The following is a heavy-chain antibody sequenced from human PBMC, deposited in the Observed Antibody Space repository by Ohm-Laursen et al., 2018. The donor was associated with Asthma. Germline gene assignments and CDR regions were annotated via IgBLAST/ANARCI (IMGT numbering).Heavy chain of an antibody. CDR2: ISGSGGST. J-gene: IGHJ6*02. Sequence: LSLTCAAAGFTFSSYAMSWVRQAPGKGLEWASAISGSGGSTYYADSVKGRFTISRDNSKNTLYLQMNSLRAEDTAVYYCAKEHRVPANYGDYHGYYYYGMDVWGQGTTVTVSS. D-gene: IGHD4-17*01. CDR3: AKEHRVPANYGDYHGYYYYGMDV. V-gene: IGHV3-23*01. CDR1: GFTFSSYA.